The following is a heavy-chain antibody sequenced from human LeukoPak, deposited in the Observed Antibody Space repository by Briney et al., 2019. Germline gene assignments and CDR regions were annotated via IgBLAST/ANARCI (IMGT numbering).Heavy chain of an antibody. CDR1: GYTFTSYY. CDR3: ARRAYSSSWYYPYYYYYYYMDV. V-gene: IGHV1-46*01. D-gene: IGHD6-13*01. J-gene: IGHJ6*03. Sequence: ASVKVSCKASGYTFTSYYMHWVRQAPGQGLEWMGIINPSGGSTSYAQKFQGRVTITRNTSISTAYMELSSLRSEDTAVYYCARRAYSSSWYYPYYYYYYYMDVWGKGTTVTVSS. CDR2: INPSGGST.